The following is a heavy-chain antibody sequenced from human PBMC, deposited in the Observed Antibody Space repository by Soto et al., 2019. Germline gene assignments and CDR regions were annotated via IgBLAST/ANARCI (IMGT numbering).Heavy chain of an antibody. CDR1: GGSFSSYA. CDR3: AETFDF. J-gene: IGHJ5*01. V-gene: IGHV1-69*13. Sequence: SVKVSCKASGGSFSSYAISWVRQAPGQGLEWMGGIIPVFGTANYAQKFQGRVTITADESTSTVYMELSSLRSEDTATYYCAETFDFWGQGTPVTVSS. CDR2: IIPVFGTA.